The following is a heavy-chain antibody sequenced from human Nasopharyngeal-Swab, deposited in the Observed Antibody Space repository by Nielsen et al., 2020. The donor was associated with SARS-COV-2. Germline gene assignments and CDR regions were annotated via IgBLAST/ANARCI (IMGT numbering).Heavy chain of an antibody. V-gene: IGHV3-23*01. J-gene: IGHJ4*02. CDR2: ISGSGGST. Sequence: GGSLRLSCAASGFTFSSYAMSWVRQAPGKGLEWVSAISGSGGSTYYADSVKGRFTISRDNSKNTLHLQMNSLRAEDTAVYYCAKVAITMIVVPNGGFDYWGQGTLVTVSS. CDR1: GFTFSSYA. CDR3: AKVAITMIVVPNGGFDY. D-gene: IGHD3-22*01.